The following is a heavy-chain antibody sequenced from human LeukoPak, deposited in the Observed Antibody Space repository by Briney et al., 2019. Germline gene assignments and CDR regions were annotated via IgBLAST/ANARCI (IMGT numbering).Heavy chain of an antibody. V-gene: IGHV1-2*02. CDR2: INPNSGGT. CDR3: ARGAYSSGWLNYYYYYGMDV. D-gene: IGHD6-19*01. J-gene: IGHJ6*02. Sequence: ASVKVSCKASGYTFTGYYMHWVRQAPGQGLEWMGWINPNSGGTNYAQKFQGRVTMTRDTSISTAYMELSSLRSEDTAVYYCARGAYSSGWLNYYYYYGMDVWGQGTTVTVSS. CDR1: GYTFTGYY.